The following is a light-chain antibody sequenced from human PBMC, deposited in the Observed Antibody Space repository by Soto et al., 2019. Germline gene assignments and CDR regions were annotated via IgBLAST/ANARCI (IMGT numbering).Light chain of an antibody. CDR3: CSYAGTYSVL. CDR2: DVS. CDR1: SSDVGGYKY. Sequence: QSALTQPRSVSGSPGQSVTISCTGTSSDVGGYKYVSWYRQHPGKAPKLMIYDVSKRPSGVPDRFSASKSGNTASLTISGLQAEDEAHYYCCSYAGTYSVLFGGGTQLTVL. V-gene: IGLV2-11*01. J-gene: IGLJ2*01.